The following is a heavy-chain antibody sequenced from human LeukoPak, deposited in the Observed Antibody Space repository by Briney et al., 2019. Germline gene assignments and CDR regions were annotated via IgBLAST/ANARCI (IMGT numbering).Heavy chain of an antibody. V-gene: IGHV3-23*01. D-gene: IGHD5-18*01. CDR2: ITGGGTT. CDR3: AKEGYGYGWADY. J-gene: IGHJ4*02. Sequence: GGSLRLSCAASGFTFSSNAMSWVRQAPGKGLEWVSAITGGGTTYYADSVQGRFTISRDNSKNTLYLQMNSLRPEDTAFYYCAKEGYGYGWADYWGQGTLVTVSS. CDR1: GFTFSSNA.